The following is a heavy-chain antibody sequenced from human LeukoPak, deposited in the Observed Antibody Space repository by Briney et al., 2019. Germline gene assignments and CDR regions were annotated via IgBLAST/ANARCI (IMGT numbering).Heavy chain of an antibody. J-gene: IGHJ4*02. CDR1: GFTFNNYV. D-gene: IGHD1-26*01. Sequence: GGSLRLSCAASGFTFNNYVMTWVRQAPGKGLEWVSDISSRGENIYYADSVKGRFTISRDNSKNTLYLHMTALRAEDTALYYCASPQSGSYVFDYWGQGTLVSVSS. CDR3: ASPQSGSYVFDY. CDR2: ISSRGENI. V-gene: IGHV3-23*01.